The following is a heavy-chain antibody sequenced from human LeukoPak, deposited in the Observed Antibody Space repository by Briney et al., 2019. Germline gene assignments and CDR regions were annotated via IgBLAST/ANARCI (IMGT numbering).Heavy chain of an antibody. Sequence: AGGSLRLSCAASGFTLSSSWMSWVRQAPGKGLEWVANIKEDGSEKCYVEPVKGRFSISRDNAKNSLYLQMNSLRVEDTAVYYCTRGRLTMTWGQGTLVTVSS. CDR3: TRGRLTMT. D-gene: IGHD3-22*01. J-gene: IGHJ5*02. V-gene: IGHV3-7*01. CDR1: GFTLSSSW. CDR2: IKEDGSEK.